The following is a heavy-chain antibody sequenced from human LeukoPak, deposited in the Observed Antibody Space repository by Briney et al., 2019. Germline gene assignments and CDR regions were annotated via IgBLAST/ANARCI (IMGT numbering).Heavy chain of an antibody. J-gene: IGHJ5*02. CDR3: ARVGGGNWFDP. CDR2: ISYSGST. D-gene: IGHD6-25*01. Sequence: SQTLSLACTVSGGSISSGADYWSWIRQHPGKGLEWIGYISYSGSTYYNPSLKTRLTISVDTSKNQFSLKLSSVTAADTAVYYCARVGGGNWFDPWGQGTLVTVSS. CDR1: GGSISSGADY. V-gene: IGHV4-30-4*08.